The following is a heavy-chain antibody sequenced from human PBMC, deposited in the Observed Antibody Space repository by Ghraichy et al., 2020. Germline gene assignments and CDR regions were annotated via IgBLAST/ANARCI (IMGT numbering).Heavy chain of an antibody. J-gene: IGHJ5*02. CDR1: GGSISSGGYY. V-gene: IGHV4-31*03. CDR2: IYYSGST. Sequence: SETLSLTCTVSGGSISSGGYYWSWIRQHPGKGLEWIGYIYYSGSTYYNPSLKSRVTISVDTSKNQFSLKLSSVTAADTAVYYCARGVDRFWSGYYSGHWFDPWGQGTLVTVSS. D-gene: IGHD3-3*01. CDR3: ARGVDRFWSGYYSGHWFDP.